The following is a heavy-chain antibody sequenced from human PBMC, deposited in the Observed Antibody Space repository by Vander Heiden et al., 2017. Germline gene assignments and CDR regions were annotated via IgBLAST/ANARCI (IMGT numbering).Heavy chain of an antibody. CDR1: GFPFSSYD. D-gene: IGHD3-22*01. Sequence: EVQLVESGGGLVQPGGSLRLSCAASGFPFSSYDMHWVRQATGKGLEWVSAIGTAGDTYYPGSVKGRFTISRENAKNSLYLQMNSLRAGDTAVYYCARGLGSPITMTHFDYWGQGTLVTVSS. J-gene: IGHJ4*02. V-gene: IGHV3-13*01. CDR2: IGTAGDT. CDR3: ARGLGSPITMTHFDY.